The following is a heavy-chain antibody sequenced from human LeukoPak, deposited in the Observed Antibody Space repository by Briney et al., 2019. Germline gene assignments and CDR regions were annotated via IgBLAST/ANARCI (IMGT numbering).Heavy chain of an antibody. CDR1: GGSISSSSYY. CDR2: IYYSGST. D-gene: IGHD3-10*01. CDR3: ARSGSDSAYYYYMDV. Sequence: SETLSLTCTVSGGSISSSSYYWSWIRQPPGKGLEWIGYIYYSGSTNYNPSLKSRVTISVDTSKNQFSLKLSSVTAADTAVYYCARSGSDSAYYYYMDVWGKGTTVTISS. V-gene: IGHV4-61*01. J-gene: IGHJ6*03.